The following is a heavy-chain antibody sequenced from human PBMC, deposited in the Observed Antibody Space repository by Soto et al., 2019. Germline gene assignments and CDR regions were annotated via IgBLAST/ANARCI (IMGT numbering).Heavy chain of an antibody. D-gene: IGHD2-15*01. CDR2: IIPIFGTA. CDR3: ARDLLPPSSPGPDYYYYGMDV. CDR1: GGTFSSYA. Sequence: EASVKVSCKASGGTFSSYAISWVRQAPGQGLEWMGGIIPIFGTANYAQKFQGRVTITADESTSTAYMELSSLRSEDTAVYYCARDLLPPSSPGPDYYYYGMDVWGQGTTVTVSS. J-gene: IGHJ6*02. V-gene: IGHV1-69*13.